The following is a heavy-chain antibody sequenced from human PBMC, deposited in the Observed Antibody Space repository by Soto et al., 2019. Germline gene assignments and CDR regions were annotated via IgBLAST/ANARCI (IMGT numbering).Heavy chain of an antibody. J-gene: IGHJ4*02. CDR3: ARDSGYDMGYFDY. D-gene: IGHD5-12*01. CDR2: ISSSSSTI. V-gene: IGHV3-48*01. Sequence: GGSLRLSCAASGFTFSSYSMNWVRQAPGKGLEWVSYISSSSSTIYYADSVKGRFTISRDNAKNSLYLQMNSLRAEDTAVYYCARDSGYDMGYFDYWGQGTLVTVSS. CDR1: GFTFSSYS.